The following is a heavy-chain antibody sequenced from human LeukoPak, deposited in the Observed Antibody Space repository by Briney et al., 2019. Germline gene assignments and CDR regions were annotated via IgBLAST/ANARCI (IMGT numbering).Heavy chain of an antibody. CDR1: GESFSGYY. CDR3: ARDRRYYYHMDV. J-gene: IGHJ6*03. V-gene: IGHV4-34*01. Sequence: ASETLSLTCSVYGESFSGYYWSWIRQPPGKGLEWIGAINHSGSTNYKPSLKSRVTIEVDTNKNQYSLNLTSLSAADTAVYCCARDRRYYYHMDVWGKGTTVTVSS. CDR2: INHSGST.